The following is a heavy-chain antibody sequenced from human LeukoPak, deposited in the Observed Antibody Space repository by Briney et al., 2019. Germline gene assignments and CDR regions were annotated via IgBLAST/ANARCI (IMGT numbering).Heavy chain of an antibody. CDR1: GGSFSGYY. D-gene: IGHD2-2*01. CDR2: INHSGSS. V-gene: IGHV4-34*01. J-gene: IGHJ6*03. CDR3: ARAEYQLLFGYDYYYMDV. Sequence: SETLSLTCAVYGGSFSGYYWSWIRQPPGKGLDWVGEINHSGSSNYNPSLKSRVTVSVDTSKNQFSLKLISVTAADTAVYYCARAEYQLLFGYDYYYMDVWGKGTTVTVSS.